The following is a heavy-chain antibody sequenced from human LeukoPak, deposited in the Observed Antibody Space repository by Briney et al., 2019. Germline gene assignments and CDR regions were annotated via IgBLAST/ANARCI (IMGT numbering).Heavy chain of an antibody. J-gene: IGHJ5*02. Sequence: PGGSLRLSCAASGFTFNNYAMTWVRQAPGKGLEWVSAISGSGSNTYYADSVKGRFTISRDNSKNTLYLQMNSLRAEDTAVYYCAKNWWLRFFCWFDLWGQGTLVTVST. CDR1: GFTFNNYA. CDR2: ISGSGSNT. V-gene: IGHV3-23*01. CDR3: AKNWWLRFFCWFDL. D-gene: IGHD5-12*01.